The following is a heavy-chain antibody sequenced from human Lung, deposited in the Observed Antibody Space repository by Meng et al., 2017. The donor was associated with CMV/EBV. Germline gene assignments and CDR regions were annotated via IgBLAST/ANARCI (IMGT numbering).Heavy chain of an antibody. V-gene: IGHV4-4*02. J-gene: IGHJ4*02. CDR1: GGSISSSNW. CDR2: IYHSGST. D-gene: IGHD6-19*01. CDR3: ASFPPPGKQWLVTDY. Sequence: QGWGAGLVKPSETLSLTCAVSGGSISSSNWWSWVRQPPGKGLEWIGEIYHSGSTNYNPSLKSRVTISVDKSKNQFSLKLSSVTAADTAVYYCASFPPPGKQWLVTDYWGQGTLVTVSS.